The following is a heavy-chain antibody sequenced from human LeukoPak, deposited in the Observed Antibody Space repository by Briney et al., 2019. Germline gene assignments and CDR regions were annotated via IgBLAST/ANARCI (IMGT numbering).Heavy chain of an antibody. D-gene: IGHD3-16*02. CDR2: IYPGDSDT. J-gene: IGHJ3*02. CDR1: GYSFTSYW. V-gene: IGHV5-51*01. Sequence: GESLQISCKGSGYSFTSYWIGWVRQMPGKGLEWMGIIYPGDSDTRYSPSFQGQVTISADKSISTAYLQWSSLKASDTTMYYCATSRGIMITFGGVIGDAFDIWGQGTMVTVSS. CDR3: ATSRGIMITFGGVIGDAFDI.